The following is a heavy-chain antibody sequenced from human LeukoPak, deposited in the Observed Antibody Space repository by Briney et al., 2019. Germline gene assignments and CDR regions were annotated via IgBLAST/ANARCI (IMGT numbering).Heavy chain of an antibody. V-gene: IGHV3-30*18. CDR2: ISYDGSNK. J-gene: IGHJ5*02. Sequence: GRSLRLSCAASGFTFSSYGMHWVRQAPGKGLEWMAVISYDGSNKYYADSVKGRFTISRDNSKNTLYLQMNSLRAEDTAVYYCAKEGTMGWFDPWGQGTLVTVSS. CDR1: GFTFSSYG. CDR3: AKEGTMGWFDP. D-gene: IGHD3-10*01.